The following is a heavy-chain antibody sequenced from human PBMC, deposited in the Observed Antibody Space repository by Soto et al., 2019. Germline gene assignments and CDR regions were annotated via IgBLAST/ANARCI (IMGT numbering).Heavy chain of an antibody. V-gene: IGHV4-30-2*05. D-gene: IGHD6-13*01. CDR3: ARDPSIADFYGMDV. J-gene: IGHJ6*02. CDR1: GGSISSGGYS. CDR2: IYHSGST. Sequence: PSETLSLTCAVSGGSISSGGYSWGWIRQRPGKGLEWIGYIYHSGSTYYNPSLKSRVTISVDTSKNQFSLKLSSVTAADTAVYYCARDPSIADFYGMDVWGQGTTVTVSS.